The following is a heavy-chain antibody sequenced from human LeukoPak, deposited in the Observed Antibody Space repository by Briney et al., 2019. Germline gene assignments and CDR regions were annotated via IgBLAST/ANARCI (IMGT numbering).Heavy chain of an antibody. CDR1: GFTFSDYY. Sequence: GGSLRLSCAASGFTFSDYYMSWICQAPGKGLEWVSYISGSSSYIYYADSVKGRFTISRDNAKNSLYLQVNSLRAEDTAVYYCARAETTVTRPHWFDPWGQGTLVTVSS. V-gene: IGHV3-11*04. J-gene: IGHJ5*02. CDR2: ISGSSSYI. CDR3: ARAETTVTRPHWFDP. D-gene: IGHD4-17*01.